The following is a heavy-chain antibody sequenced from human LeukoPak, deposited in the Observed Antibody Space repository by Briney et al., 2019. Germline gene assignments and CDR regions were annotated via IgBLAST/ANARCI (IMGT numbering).Heavy chain of an antibody. CDR2: INHSGST. CDR3: ARWTDYGDGY. CDR1: GEPFSGYY. V-gene: IGHV4-34*01. J-gene: IGHJ4*02. Sequence: SETLSLTCAVHGEPFSGYYWSWIRQAPGKGLEWIGEINHSGSTNYNPSLKSRVTISVDTSKNQFSLKLSSVTAADTAVYYCARWTDYGDGYWGQGTLVTVSS. D-gene: IGHD4-17*01.